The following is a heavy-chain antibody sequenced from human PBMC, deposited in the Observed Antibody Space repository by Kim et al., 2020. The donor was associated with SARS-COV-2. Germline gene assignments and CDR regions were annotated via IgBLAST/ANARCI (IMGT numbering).Heavy chain of an antibody. V-gene: IGHV4-34*01. CDR3: AWGDAFDI. D-gene: IGHD3-16*01. Sequence: SGSTNYNPSLKSRVTISVDTSKNQFSLKLSSVTAADTAVYYCAWGDAFDIWGQGTMVTVSS. J-gene: IGHJ3*02. CDR2: SGST.